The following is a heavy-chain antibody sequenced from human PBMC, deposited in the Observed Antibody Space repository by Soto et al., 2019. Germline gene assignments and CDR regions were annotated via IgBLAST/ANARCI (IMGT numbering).Heavy chain of an antibody. V-gene: IGHV3-30*18. Sequence: GGSLRLSCGASGFTFSSYGMHWVRQAPGKGLEWVAVISSDGSDKYYADSVKGRFTTSRDNSKNTLYLQMNSLRAEDTAVYYCAKVPNSSGWYEPFDYWGQGTLVTVSS. CDR2: ISSDGSDK. CDR1: GFTFSSYG. J-gene: IGHJ4*02. CDR3: AKVPNSSGWYEPFDY. D-gene: IGHD6-19*01.